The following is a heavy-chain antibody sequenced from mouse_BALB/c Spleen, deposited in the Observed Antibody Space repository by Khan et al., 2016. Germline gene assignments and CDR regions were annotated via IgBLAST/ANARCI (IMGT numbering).Heavy chain of an antibody. J-gene: IGHJ2*01. V-gene: IGHV14-4*02. CDR1: VFNIKDYY. Sequence: VQLKESGAELVRSGASVKLSCTVSVFNIKDYYMHWVKQRPEQGLEWIGWIDPENGDTEYAPKFQGKATMTADTSSNAAYLQFSSLTSEDSAVYYGNAISYGSDVYFDYWGQGTTLTVSS. CDR3: NAISYGSDVYFDY. CDR2: IDPENGDT. D-gene: IGHD1-1*01.